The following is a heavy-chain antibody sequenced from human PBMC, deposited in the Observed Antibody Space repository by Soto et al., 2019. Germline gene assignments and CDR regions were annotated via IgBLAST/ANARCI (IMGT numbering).Heavy chain of an antibody. Sequence: QVQLVQSGAEVKKPGSSVKVSCKASGGTFSSYAISWVRQAPGQGLEWMGGIIPIFGTANYAQKFQGRVTITADESTSTAYMELSSLRSEDTAVYYCANTFGHLYQRGVNWFDPWGQGTLVTVSS. J-gene: IGHJ5*02. CDR1: GGTFSSYA. CDR3: ANTFGHLYQRGVNWFDP. CDR2: IIPIFGTA. D-gene: IGHD3-10*01. V-gene: IGHV1-69*01.